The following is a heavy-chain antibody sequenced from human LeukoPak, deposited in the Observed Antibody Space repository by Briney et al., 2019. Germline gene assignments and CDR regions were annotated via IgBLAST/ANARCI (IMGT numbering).Heavy chain of an antibody. CDR2: ISGSGGSR. CDR3: AKDWSDYYDSSGSDAFDI. Sequence: QPGGSLRLFCAAAGLTFGSYAISWVCEAPGQGLEWVSAISGSGGSRFYADSVKGRFTISRDKSNNTLYLQMNSLRAEGTAVYYCAKDWSDYYDSSGSDAFDIWGQGTMVTDSS. J-gene: IGHJ3*02. CDR1: GLTFGSYA. V-gene: IGHV3-23*01. D-gene: IGHD3-22*01.